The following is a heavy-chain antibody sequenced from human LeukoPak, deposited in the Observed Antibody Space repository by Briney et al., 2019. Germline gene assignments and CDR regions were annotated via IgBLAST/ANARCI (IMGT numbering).Heavy chain of an antibody. Sequence: PGESLKISCAASGFTFSSYSMNWVRQAPGKGLEWVSSISSSSYMYYADSVKGRFTISRDNAKNSLYLQMNSLRAEDTAVYYCARVLSTVNVYWGQGTLVTVSS. CDR2: ISSSSYM. CDR3: ARVLSTVNVY. V-gene: IGHV3-21*01. D-gene: IGHD4-17*01. CDR1: GFTFSSYS. J-gene: IGHJ4*02.